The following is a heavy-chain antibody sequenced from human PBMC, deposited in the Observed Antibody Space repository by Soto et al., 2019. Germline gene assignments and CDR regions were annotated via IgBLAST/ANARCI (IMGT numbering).Heavy chain of an antibody. Sequence: LRLSFSASGXTFSSYAMHWVRQAPGKGLEYVSAISSNGGSTYYADSVKGRFTISRDNSKNTLYLQMSSLRAEDTAVYYCVKGGDFWSGYYHYWGQGTLVTVSS. CDR3: VKGGDFWSGYYHY. CDR2: ISSNGGST. D-gene: IGHD3-3*01. J-gene: IGHJ4*02. CDR1: GXTFSSYA. V-gene: IGHV3-64D*06.